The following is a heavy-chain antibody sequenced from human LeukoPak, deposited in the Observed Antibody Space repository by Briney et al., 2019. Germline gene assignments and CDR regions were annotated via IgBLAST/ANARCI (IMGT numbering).Heavy chain of an antibody. Sequence: GRSLRLSCAASGFTFSSYAMHWVRQAPGQGLEWMGWINPNSGETRYEQKFQGRVTMTRDTSIDTVHMELGSLTSDDTAVYYCARVLFNSGYDSWGQGTLVTVSS. V-gene: IGHV1-2*02. CDR3: ARVLFNSGYDS. CDR2: INPNSGET. CDR1: GFTFSSYA. J-gene: IGHJ5*01. D-gene: IGHD2-2*03.